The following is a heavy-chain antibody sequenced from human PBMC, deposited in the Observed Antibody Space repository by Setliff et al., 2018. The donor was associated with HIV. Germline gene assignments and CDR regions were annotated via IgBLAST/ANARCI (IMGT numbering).Heavy chain of an antibody. J-gene: IGHJ4*01. D-gene: IGHD1-26*01. V-gene: IGHV3-30*02. Sequence: GGSLRLSCAASGFTFSSYGMHWFRQAPGKGLEWVAFIRDDGIRSHYADSVKGRFTISRDDSKNTVFLQMNSLRPEDTAMYYCAKETVLQSTVGDYWGHGTLVTVSS. CDR2: IRDDGIRS. CDR3: AKETVLQSTVGDY. CDR1: GFTFSSYG.